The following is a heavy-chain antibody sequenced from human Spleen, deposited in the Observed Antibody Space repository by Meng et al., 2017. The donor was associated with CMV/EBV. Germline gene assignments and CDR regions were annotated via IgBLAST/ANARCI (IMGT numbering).Heavy chain of an antibody. D-gene: IGHD6-13*01. Sequence: GESLKISCAASGFTFSSYGMHWVRQAPGKGLEWVAFIRYDGSNKYYADSVKGRFTISRDNSKNTLYLQMNSLRAEDTAVYYCAKPKGLAADYWGQGTLVTVSS. V-gene: IGHV3-30*02. J-gene: IGHJ4*02. CDR1: GFTFSSYG. CDR3: AKPKGLAADY. CDR2: IRYDGSNK.